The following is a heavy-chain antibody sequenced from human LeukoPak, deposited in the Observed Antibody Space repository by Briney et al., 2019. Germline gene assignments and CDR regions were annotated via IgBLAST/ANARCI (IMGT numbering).Heavy chain of an antibody. J-gene: IGHJ4*02. CDR3: ARFPLEPYTSGAIDY. CDR2: MYHTGTT. V-gene: IGHV4-38-2*02. D-gene: IGHD6-19*01. Sequence: SETLSLTCTVSGYSVSSGYFWGWIRQPPGKRLEWIGNMYHTGTTYYNPSLKSRVTITIDTSKNQFSLKLRSVTAADTAVYYCARFPLEPYTSGAIDYWGQGTLVTVSS. CDR1: GYSVSSGYF.